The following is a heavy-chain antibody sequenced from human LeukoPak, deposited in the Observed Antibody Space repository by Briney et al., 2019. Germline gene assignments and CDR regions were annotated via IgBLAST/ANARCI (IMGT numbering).Heavy chain of an antibody. CDR1: GGSISSGGYS. Sequence: SETLSLTCAVSGGSISSGGYSWSWIRQPPGKGLEWIGYIYHSGSTYYNPSLKSRVTISVDRSKNQFSLKLSSVTAADTVVYYCASYSGYDYFSIDYWGQGTLVTVSS. V-gene: IGHV4-30-2*01. J-gene: IGHJ4*02. CDR3: ASYSGYDYFSIDY. D-gene: IGHD5-12*01. CDR2: IYHSGST.